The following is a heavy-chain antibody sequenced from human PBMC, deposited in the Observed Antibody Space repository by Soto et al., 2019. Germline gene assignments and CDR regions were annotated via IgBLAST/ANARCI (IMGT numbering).Heavy chain of an antibody. D-gene: IGHD3-3*01. CDR3: ARSVHYDFWSGYSTTEILYFDY. CDR1: GFTFSSYS. J-gene: IGHJ4*02. CDR2: ISSSSSYI. Sequence: EVQLVESGGGLVKPGGSRRLSCAASGFTFSSYSMNWVRQAPGKGLEWVSSISSSSSYIYYADSVKGRFTISRDNAKNSLYLQMNSLRAEDTAVYYCARSVHYDFWSGYSTTEILYFDYWGQGTLVTVSS. V-gene: IGHV3-21*01.